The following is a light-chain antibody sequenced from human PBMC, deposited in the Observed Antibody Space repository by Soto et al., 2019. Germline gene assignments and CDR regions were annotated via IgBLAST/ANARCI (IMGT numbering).Light chain of an antibody. J-gene: IGLJ2*01. CDR1: SSNIGTYT. CDR2: GNS. Sequence: QSVLTQPPSASGTPGQGVTISCSGTSSNIGTYTVNWYQQLPETAPKLLIYGNSNRPSGVPDRFSGSKSGTSASLAITGLQAEDEADYYCQSYDSSLSVVVFGGGTKLTVL. V-gene: IGLV1-40*01. CDR3: QSYDSSLSVVV.